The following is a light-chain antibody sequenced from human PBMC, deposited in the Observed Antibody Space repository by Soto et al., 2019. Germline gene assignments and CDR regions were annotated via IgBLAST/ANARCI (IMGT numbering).Light chain of an antibody. CDR3: CSYKTVPCV. CDR2: NVN. V-gene: IGLV2-11*02. CDR1: SKDVGRYDY. J-gene: IGLJ1*01. Sequence: GLXHPPAGKGCPGQSVTISCKRNSKDVGRYDYVSWYQQHPGTVPKPMIYNVNTQSSGVPGRFSGSKSGNTASMTISGLQAEDEADYYFCSYKTVPCVFGTGTKVTVL.